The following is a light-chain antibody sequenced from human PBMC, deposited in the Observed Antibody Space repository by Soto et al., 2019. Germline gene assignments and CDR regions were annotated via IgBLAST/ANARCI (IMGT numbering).Light chain of an antibody. CDR3: QQSYSTPYT. CDR1: QSISSY. Sequence: DIQMTQSPSSLSSSVGDRVTITCRASQSISSYLNWFQLKPGKAPKLLIYAASTLQSGVPSRFSGSGSGTDFTLTISSLQPEDFATYYCQQSYSTPYTFGQGTQLEIK. CDR2: AAS. V-gene: IGKV1-39*01. J-gene: IGKJ2*01.